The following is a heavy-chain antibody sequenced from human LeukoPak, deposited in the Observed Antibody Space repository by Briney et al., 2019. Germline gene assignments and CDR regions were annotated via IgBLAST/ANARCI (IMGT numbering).Heavy chain of an antibody. CDR2: ISYDGSNK. J-gene: IGHJ4*02. Sequence: GRSLRLSCAASGFTFSSYAMHWVRQAPGKGLEWVAVISYDGSNKYYADSVKGRFTISRDNSKNTLYLQMNSLRPEDTAVYYCARDPATTVTTYAYWGQGTLVTVSS. V-gene: IGHV3-30-3*01. CDR1: GFTFSSYA. D-gene: IGHD4-17*01. CDR3: ARDPATTVTTYAY.